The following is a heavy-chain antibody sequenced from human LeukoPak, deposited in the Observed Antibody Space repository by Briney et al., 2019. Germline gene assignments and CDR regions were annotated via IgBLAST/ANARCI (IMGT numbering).Heavy chain of an antibody. Sequence: ASVKVSCKASGYTFTGYYMHWVRQAPGQGLEWMGWINPNSGGTNYAQKFQGRVTMTRDMSISTAYMELSRLRSDDTAVYYCAREIAAADNNWFDPWGQGTLVTVSS. D-gene: IGHD6-13*01. V-gene: IGHV1-2*02. J-gene: IGHJ5*02. CDR2: INPNSGGT. CDR1: GYTFTGYY. CDR3: AREIAAADNNWFDP.